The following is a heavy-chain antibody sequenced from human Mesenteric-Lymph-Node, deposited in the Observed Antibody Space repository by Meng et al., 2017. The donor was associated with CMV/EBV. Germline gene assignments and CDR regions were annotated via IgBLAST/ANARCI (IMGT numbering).Heavy chain of an antibody. CDR2: ISGTSTYI. CDR1: GFTFSSFT. Sequence: GGSLRLSCAASGFTFSSFTMAWVRQAPGKGLEWVSSISGTSTYIYYADSVKGRFTISRDSSKNTLYLQMNSLRAEDTAVYYCARTQTATTAGGFDYWGQGTLVTVSS. J-gene: IGHJ4*02. V-gene: IGHV3-21*01. CDR3: ARTQTATTAGGFDY. D-gene: IGHD1-7*01.